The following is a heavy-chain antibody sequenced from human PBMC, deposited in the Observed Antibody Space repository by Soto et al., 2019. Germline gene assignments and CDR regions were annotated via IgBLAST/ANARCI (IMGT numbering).Heavy chain of an antibody. V-gene: IGHV3-48*01. CDR3: VRGHRVAKDPLRFLEWLLFGDYGY. CDR1: GFTFSSYS. D-gene: IGHD3-3*01. J-gene: IGHJ4*02. Sequence: EVQLVESGGGLVQPWGSLRLSCAASGFTFSSYSMNWVRQAPGKGLEWVSYISSSSSTIYYADSVKGRFTISRDNAKNSLCLQINSLRAEGTGVYYCVRGHRVAKDPLRFLEWLLFGDYGYWGQGSLVTVCS. CDR2: ISSSSSTI.